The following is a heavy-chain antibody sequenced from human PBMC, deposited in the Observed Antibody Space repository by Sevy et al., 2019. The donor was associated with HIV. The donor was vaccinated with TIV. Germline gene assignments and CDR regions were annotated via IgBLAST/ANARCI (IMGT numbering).Heavy chain of an antibody. V-gene: IGHV3-23*01. CDR2: ISHSGDST. Sequence: GGSLRLSCTSSGFTFSSYAMNWVRQAPGKGLEWVSTISHSGDSTYYADSVKGRFTISRDNSENTLYLQMNSLSAEDTALYYCAGRKVGDFWSGSIRGPWAGGPLFDYWGQGTLVTVSS. CDR1: GFTFSSYA. D-gene: IGHD3-3*01. CDR3: AGRKVGDFWSGSIRGPWAGGPLFDY. J-gene: IGHJ4*02.